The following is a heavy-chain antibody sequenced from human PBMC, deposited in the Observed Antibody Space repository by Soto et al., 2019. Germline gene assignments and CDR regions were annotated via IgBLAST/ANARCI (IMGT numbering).Heavy chain of an antibody. V-gene: IGHV1-2*02. Sequence: ASVKVSCKASGYTFTGYYMHWVRQAPGQGLEWMGWINPNSGGTNYAQKFQGRVTMTRDTSISTAYMELSRLRSDDTAVYYCARAITFGGVIVYFDYWRQGTLVTVSS. CDR1: GYTFTGYY. CDR3: ARAITFGGVIVYFDY. D-gene: IGHD3-16*02. J-gene: IGHJ4*02. CDR2: INPNSGGT.